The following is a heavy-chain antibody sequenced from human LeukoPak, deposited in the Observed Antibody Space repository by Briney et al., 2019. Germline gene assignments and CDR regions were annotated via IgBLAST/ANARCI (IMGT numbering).Heavy chain of an antibody. V-gene: IGHV3-53*05. J-gene: IGHJ4*02. Sequence: RGSLRLSCAASGFTVSSNYMSWVRQAPGKGLEWVSVIYSGGSTYYVDSVRGRFTIARDNSKNTVYLQMNSLRAEDMAVYYCAREEWYYFDYWGQGTLVTVPS. CDR1: GFTVSSNY. CDR2: IYSGGST. D-gene: IGHD3-3*01. CDR3: AREEWYYFDY.